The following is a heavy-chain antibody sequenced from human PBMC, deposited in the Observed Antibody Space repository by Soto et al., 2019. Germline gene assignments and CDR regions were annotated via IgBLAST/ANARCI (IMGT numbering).Heavy chain of an antibody. J-gene: IGHJ4*02. V-gene: IGHV3-30*03. CDR3: AREAPGWNPFDF. Sequence: QVQLVESGGGVVQPGRSLRLSCAASGFTFSSYVMHWVRQAPGKGLEWVALTSYDGSNKQYADSVKGRFTISRDNSKNTLYLQFNSLRAEDTAVYYCAREAPGWNPFDFWGQGTQVTVSS. D-gene: IGHD1-1*01. CDR2: TSYDGSNK. CDR1: GFTFSSYV.